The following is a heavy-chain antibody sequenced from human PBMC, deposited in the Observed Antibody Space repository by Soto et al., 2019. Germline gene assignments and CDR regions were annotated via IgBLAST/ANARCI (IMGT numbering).Heavy chain of an antibody. CDR2: INAGNGNT. V-gene: IGHV1-3*01. CDR1: GFSFIDYS. Sequence: ASVKVSCKASGFSFIDYSILWVRQAPGQSLEWLGWINAGNGNTKYSHKFQDRVTITSDTSATTTYMELRSLRSEDTAVFYCARSTKKTWLPDFWGQGTLVTVS. CDR3: ARSTKKTWLPDF. D-gene: IGHD5-12*01. J-gene: IGHJ1*01.